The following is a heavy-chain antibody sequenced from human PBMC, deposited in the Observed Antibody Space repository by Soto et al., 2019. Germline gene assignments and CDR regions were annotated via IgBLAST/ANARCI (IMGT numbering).Heavy chain of an antibody. CDR3: AKDSDGYNPTVFDY. CDR1: GFTVSSNY. V-gene: IGHV3-23*01. Sequence: GGSLRLSCAASGFTVSSNYMSWVRQAPGKGLEWVSAISGSGRSTNYADSVKGRFTISRDKSKNTLYLQMNSLRAEDTAVYYCAKDSDGYNPTVFDYWGQGTLVTVSS. CDR2: ISGSGRST. D-gene: IGHD2-21*01. J-gene: IGHJ4*02.